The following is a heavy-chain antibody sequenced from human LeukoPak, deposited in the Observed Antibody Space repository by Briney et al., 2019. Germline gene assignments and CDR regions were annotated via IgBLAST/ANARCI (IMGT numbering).Heavy chain of an antibody. CDR1: GFTFSDYY. V-gene: IGHV3-11*01. Sequence: GGSLRLSCAASGFTFSDYYMSWIRQAPGKGLEWVSYISSSGSTTYYADSVKGRFTISRDNSKNTLYLQMNSLRAEDTAVYYCAKSQQLWFGELLEGFDYWGQGTLVTVSS. CDR2: ISSSGSTT. D-gene: IGHD3-10*01. J-gene: IGHJ4*02. CDR3: AKSQQLWFGELLEGFDY.